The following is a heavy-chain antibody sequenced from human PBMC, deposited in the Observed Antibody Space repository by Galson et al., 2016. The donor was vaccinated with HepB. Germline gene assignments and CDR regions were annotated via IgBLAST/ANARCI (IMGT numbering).Heavy chain of an antibody. J-gene: IGHJ4*02. CDR3: ARSKGSMIAVTITYFDS. D-gene: IGHD3-22*01. Sequence: ETLSLTCNVSGYSISSGYYWGWIRQSPGKGLEWIGNIYHSGSTYFNPSFRSRVTISVDTSKNQFSLSLTSVTAADTAVYYCARSKGSMIAVTITYFDSWGQGALVTVSS. CDR2: IYHSGST. V-gene: IGHV4-38-2*02. CDR1: GYSISSGYY.